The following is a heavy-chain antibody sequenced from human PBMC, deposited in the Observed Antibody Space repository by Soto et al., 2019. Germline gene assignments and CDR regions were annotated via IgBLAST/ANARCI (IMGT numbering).Heavy chain of an antibody. CDR2: VYYSGSC. V-gene: IGHV4-39*01. J-gene: IGHJ4*02. D-gene: IGHD2-2*01. CDR1: GGSISSSSYK. CDR3: ASGAGDIVVVPAPNCT. Sequence: QLQLQESGPGLVKPSETLSLTCTVSGGSISSSSYKWGWIRQPPGKRREWIGSVYYSGSCYYNPSLKRRVTISLDTSENQFSLKLSSVIAADTAVYYCASGAGDIVVVPAPNCTWGQGTLFTVSS.